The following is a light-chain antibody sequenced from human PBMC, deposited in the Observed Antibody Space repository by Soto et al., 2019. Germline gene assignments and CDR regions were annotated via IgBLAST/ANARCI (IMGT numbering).Light chain of an antibody. CDR2: AAS. J-gene: IGKJ5*01. V-gene: IGKV3-15*01. CDR1: QSVTNN. Sequence: EIVMTQSPATLAVSPCERATLSCSAGQSVTNNYLAWYQQKPGQTPRLLIYAASTRATGIPARFSGSGSGTEFTPTISSLQSEDFAVYYCQQYNNWPPITFGQGTRLEIK. CDR3: QQYNNWPPIT.